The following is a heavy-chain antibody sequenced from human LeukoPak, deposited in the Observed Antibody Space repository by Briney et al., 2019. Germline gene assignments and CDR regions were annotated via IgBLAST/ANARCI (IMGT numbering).Heavy chain of an antibody. J-gene: IGHJ4*02. D-gene: IGHD6-19*01. CDR2: ISYDGSNK. CDR1: GFPFSSYA. V-gene: IGHV3-30-3*01. Sequence: GGSLRLSCAASGFPFSSYAMHWVRQAPGKGLEWVAVISYDGSNKYYADSVKGRFTISRDNSKNTLYLQMNSLRAEDTAVYYCARDYRVAAPWGQGTLVTVSS. CDR3: ARDYRVAAP.